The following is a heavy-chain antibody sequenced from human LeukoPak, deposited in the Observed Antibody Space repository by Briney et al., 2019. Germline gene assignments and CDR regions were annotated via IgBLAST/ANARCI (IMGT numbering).Heavy chain of an antibody. V-gene: IGHV3-48*03. Sequence: PGGSLRLSCAASGFTFSTYEMNWVRQAPGKGLEWVSYISSSGSTIYYADSVKGRFTISRDNAKNSLYLQMNSLRAEDTAVYYCARDGDYMSSTSYPTFDYWGQGTLVTVSS. D-gene: IGHD6-6*01. CDR1: GFTFSTYE. J-gene: IGHJ4*02. CDR2: ISSSGSTI. CDR3: ARDGDYMSSTSYPTFDY.